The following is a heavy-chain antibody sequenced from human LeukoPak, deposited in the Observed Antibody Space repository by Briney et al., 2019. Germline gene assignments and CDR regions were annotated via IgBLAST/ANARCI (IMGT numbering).Heavy chain of an antibody. CDR1: GGSFSGYY. V-gene: IGHV4-34*01. J-gene: IGHJ6*02. CDR3: ARGGGGIILGDSEDMDV. D-gene: IGHD3-10*01. Sequence: SETLSLTCAVYGGSFSGYYWSWIRQPPGKGLEWIGEINHSGSTNYNPSLKSRVTISVATSKNQFSLKLSTVSAADTAVYYCARGGGGIILGDSEDMDVWGQGTTVTVSS. CDR2: INHSGST.